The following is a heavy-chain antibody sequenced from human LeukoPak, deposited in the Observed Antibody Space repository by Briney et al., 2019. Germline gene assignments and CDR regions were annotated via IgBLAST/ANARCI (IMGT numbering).Heavy chain of an antibody. CDR3: AKGPVVTFDI. V-gene: IGHV3-30*07. CDR1: GFTFGSYA. CDR2: ISNEGSKK. Sequence: GGSLRLSCAASGFTFGSYAIHWVRQAPGKGLEWVTLISNEGSKKSYADSVKGRFIISRDNSKNTLYLQMHSLRAEDTAVYYCAKGPVVTFDIWGQGTMVTVSS. J-gene: IGHJ3*02. D-gene: IGHD2-15*01.